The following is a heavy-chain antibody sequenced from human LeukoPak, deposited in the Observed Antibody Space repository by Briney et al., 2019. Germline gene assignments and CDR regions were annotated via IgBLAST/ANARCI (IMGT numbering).Heavy chain of an antibody. CDR2: IASDGAIT. J-gene: IGHJ4*02. V-gene: IGHV3-74*01. CDR3: ARVHSSGYYVSDY. D-gene: IGHD3-22*01. CDR1: GFTFSRYW. Sequence: PGGSLRLSCAASGFTFSRYWMHWIRQAPGKGLVWVSRIASDGAITNYADSVKGRFIISRDNAKNSLYLQMNSLRDEDTAVYYCARVHSSGYYVSDYWGQGTLVTVSS.